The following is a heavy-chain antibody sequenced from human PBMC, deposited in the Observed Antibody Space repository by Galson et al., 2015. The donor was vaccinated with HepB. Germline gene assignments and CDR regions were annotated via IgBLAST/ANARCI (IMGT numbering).Heavy chain of an antibody. CDR1: GGSISSGGYS. D-gene: IGHD5-24*01. CDR3: ARIRDRIGVDV. CDR2: IYHTGST. Sequence: TLSLTCAVSGGSISSGGYSWSWIRQPPGRGLECIGYIYHTGSTYYNPSLKSRVTISVDRSKNQFSLKLSSVTAADTAIYYCARIRDRIGVDVWGKGTTVTVSS. V-gene: IGHV4-30-2*01. J-gene: IGHJ6*04.